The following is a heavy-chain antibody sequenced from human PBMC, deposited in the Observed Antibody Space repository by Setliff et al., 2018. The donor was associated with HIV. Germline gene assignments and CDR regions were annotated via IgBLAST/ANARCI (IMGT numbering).Heavy chain of an antibody. V-gene: IGHV1-58*01. CDR3: AADPQTGTTSYDAFDI. CDR1: GFTFTNSA. J-gene: IGHJ3*02. D-gene: IGHD1-7*01. CDR2: IVVGSGNT. Sequence: SVKVSCKASGFTFTNSAVQWVRQARGQRLEWIGWIVVGSGNTNYAQKFQERVTITRDMSTSRAYMELSGLRTEDTAVYYCAADPQTGTTSYDAFDIWGQGQWSPSPQ.